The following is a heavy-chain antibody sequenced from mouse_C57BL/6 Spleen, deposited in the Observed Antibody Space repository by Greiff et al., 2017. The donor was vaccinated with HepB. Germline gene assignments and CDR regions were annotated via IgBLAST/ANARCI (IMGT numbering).Heavy chain of an antibody. CDR1: GFTFSDYG. J-gene: IGHJ1*03. Sequence: EVKLMESGGGLVKPGGSLKLSCAASGFTFSDYGMHWVRQAPEKGLEWVAYISSGSSTIYYADTVKGRFTISRDNAKNTLFLQMTSLRSEDTAMYYCARVYYDYGDWYFDVWGTGTTVTVSS. D-gene: IGHD2-4*01. CDR2: ISSGSSTI. CDR3: ARVYYDYGDWYFDV. V-gene: IGHV5-17*01.